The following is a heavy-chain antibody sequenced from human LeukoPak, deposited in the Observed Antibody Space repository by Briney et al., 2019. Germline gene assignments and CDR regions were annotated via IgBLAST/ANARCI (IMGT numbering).Heavy chain of an antibody. CDR2: IKQDGSEK. Sequence: GGSLRLSCAASGFTLSTYWMSWVRQAPGKGLEWVANIKQDGSEKYYVDSVKGRFTISRDNAKNSLYLQMNSLRAEDTALYYCAKGGVVVAATEAFDIWGQGTMVTVSS. CDR1: GFTLSTYW. J-gene: IGHJ3*02. V-gene: IGHV3-7*03. D-gene: IGHD2-15*01. CDR3: AKGGVVVAATEAFDI.